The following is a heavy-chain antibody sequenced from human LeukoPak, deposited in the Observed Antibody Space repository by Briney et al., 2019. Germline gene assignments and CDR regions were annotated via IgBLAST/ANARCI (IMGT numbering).Heavy chain of an antibody. CDR2: IYHSGDT. V-gene: IGHV4-38-2*02. Sequence: SETLSLTCTVSGYSVSSGYYWGWIRQPPGKGLEWIASIYHSGDTYYNPSLRSRVTISVDTSKNQFSLKLSSVTAADTAVYYCARGSSSSIYYMDVWGKGTTVTVSS. CDR3: ARGSSSSIYYMDV. D-gene: IGHD6-6*01. J-gene: IGHJ6*03. CDR1: GYSVSSGYY.